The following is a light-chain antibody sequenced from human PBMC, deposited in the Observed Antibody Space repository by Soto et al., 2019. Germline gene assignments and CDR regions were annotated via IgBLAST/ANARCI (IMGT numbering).Light chain of an antibody. Sequence: QAVVTQSPSASASLGASVKLTCTLSSGHSSYAIAWHQQQPEKGPRYLMKLNSDGSHSKGDGIPDRFSGSSSGAERYLTISRLQSEDEADYYCQTWGTGIYVVFGGGTKLTVL. CDR1: SGHSSYA. CDR2: LNSDGSH. CDR3: QTWGTGIYVV. J-gene: IGLJ2*01. V-gene: IGLV4-69*01.